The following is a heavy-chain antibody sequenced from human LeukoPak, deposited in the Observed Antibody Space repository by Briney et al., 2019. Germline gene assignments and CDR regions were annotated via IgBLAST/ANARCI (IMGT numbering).Heavy chain of an antibody. J-gene: IGHJ4*02. CDR3: ASAPHENFFDY. CDR2: ISYSGET. V-gene: IGHV4-59*01. Sequence: PSETLSLTCNVAGVPISMYHWSWIRQAPGKGLEWIGYISYSGETNYNPSLKSRVTISQDTSTNQFTLKLTSVTAADTAIYYFASAPHENFFDYWGQGTLVTVSS. CDR1: GVPISMYH.